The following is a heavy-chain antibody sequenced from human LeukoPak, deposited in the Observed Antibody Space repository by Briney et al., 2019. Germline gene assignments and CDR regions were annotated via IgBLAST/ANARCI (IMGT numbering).Heavy chain of an antibody. D-gene: IGHD2-2*03. CDR1: GFTFSSYG. Sequence: PGGSLRLSCAASGFTFSSYGMHWVRQAPGKGLEWEAFIRYDGSNKYYADSVKGRFTISRGNSKNTLYLQMNSLRAEDTAVYYCAKRMDIVVVPAADFDYWGQGTLVTVSS. CDR3: AKRMDIVVVPAADFDY. CDR2: IRYDGSNK. J-gene: IGHJ4*02. V-gene: IGHV3-30*02.